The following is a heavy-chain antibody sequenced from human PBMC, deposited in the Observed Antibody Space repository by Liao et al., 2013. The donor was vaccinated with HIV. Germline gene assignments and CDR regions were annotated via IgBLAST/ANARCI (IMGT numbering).Heavy chain of an antibody. D-gene: IGHD5-24*01. J-gene: IGHJ4*02. V-gene: IGHV4-4*08. Sequence: QVQLQESGPGLVKPSETLSLTCTVSGGSISSYYWSWIRKPPGKGLEWIGYAHSSGSTKYNPSLQSRVTISVDTSKSQFSLKLSSVTAADTAVYYCARGNGYNIRPFDYWGQGTLVTVSS. CDR3: ARGNGYNIRPFDY. CDR1: GGSISSYY. CDR2: AHSSGST.